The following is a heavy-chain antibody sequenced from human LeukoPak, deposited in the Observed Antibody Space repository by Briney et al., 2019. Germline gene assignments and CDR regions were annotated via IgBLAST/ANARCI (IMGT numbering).Heavy chain of an antibody. Sequence: GGSLRLSCAASGFSFKNYAMSWVRQAPGKGLEWVSAISGSGGSTYYADSVKGRFTISRDNSKNTLYLQMNSLRAEDTAVYYCARGHSSSWYYFDYWGQGTLVTVSS. D-gene: IGHD6-13*01. CDR1: GFSFKNYA. CDR3: ARGHSSSWYYFDY. J-gene: IGHJ4*02. CDR2: ISGSGGST. V-gene: IGHV3-23*01.